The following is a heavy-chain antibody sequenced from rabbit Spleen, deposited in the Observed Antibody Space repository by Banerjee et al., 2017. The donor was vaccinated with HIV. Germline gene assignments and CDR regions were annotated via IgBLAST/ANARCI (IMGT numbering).Heavy chain of an antibody. V-gene: IGHV1S40*01. Sequence: QSLEETGGDLVKPGASLTLTCKASGIDFGNNHVMCWVRQAPGKGLEWIACIYTGYSGSTWYATWVSGRFTISKSSSTTVTLQMTSLTAADTATYFCARDLTDIIGWNSGWWGPGTLVTVS. J-gene: IGHJ4*01. CDR3: ARDLTDIIGWNSGW. CDR1: GIDFGNNHV. D-gene: IGHD1-1*01. CDR2: IYTGYSGST.